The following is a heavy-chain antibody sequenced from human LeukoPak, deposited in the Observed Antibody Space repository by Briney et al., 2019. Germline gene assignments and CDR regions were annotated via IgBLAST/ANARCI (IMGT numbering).Heavy chain of an antibody. J-gene: IGHJ3*02. D-gene: IGHD1-26*01. CDR2: INPNSGGT. CDR3: ARGGIVGTTYDAFDI. Sequence: ASVKVSCKASGYTFTGYYMHWVRQAPGQGLEWMGWINPNSGGTNYAQKFQGRVTMTRDTSISTAYMELSSLRSEDTAVYHCARGGIVGTTYDAFDIWGQGTMVTVSS. V-gene: IGHV1-2*02. CDR1: GYTFTGYY.